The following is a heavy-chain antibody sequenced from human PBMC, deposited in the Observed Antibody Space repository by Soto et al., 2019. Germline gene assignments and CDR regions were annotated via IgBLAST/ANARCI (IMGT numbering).Heavy chain of an antibody. CDR3: AKAAGDH. CDR2: IIPIFGIK. CDR1: GGTFNTYA. V-gene: IGHV1-69*01. J-gene: IGHJ4*02. D-gene: IGHD6-25*01. Sequence: QMQLVQSGAEVKERGSSVKISCKTSGGTFNTYALTWVRQAPGQGLEWIGGIIPIFGIKNVAQRFQGRVTLTADESLTTAYMEMTSLRSDDTAVYYCAKAAGDHWGQGTLVTVSS.